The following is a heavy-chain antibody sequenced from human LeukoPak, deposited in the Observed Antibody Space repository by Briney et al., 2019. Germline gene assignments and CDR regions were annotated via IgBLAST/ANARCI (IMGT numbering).Heavy chain of an antibody. Sequence: QPSQTLSLTCTVSGGSISSGGYYWSWIRQHPGKGLEWIGYIYYSGSTYYNPSLKSRVTISVDTSKNQFSLKLSSVTAADTAVYYCARTYYDFWSGYMDVWDKGTTVTVSS. V-gene: IGHV4-31*03. CDR2: IYYSGST. CDR3: ARTYYDFWSGYMDV. D-gene: IGHD3-3*01. J-gene: IGHJ6*03. CDR1: GGSISSGGYY.